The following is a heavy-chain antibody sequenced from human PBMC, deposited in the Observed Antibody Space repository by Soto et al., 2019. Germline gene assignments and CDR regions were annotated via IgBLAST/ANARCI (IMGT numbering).Heavy chain of an antibody. V-gene: IGHV4-61*08. CDR3: ARDFAYFDS. D-gene: IGHD3-3*01. CDR1: GGSFKSGGYS. CDR2: VYHTGRT. Sequence: SETLSLTCTVSGGSFKSGGYSWSWIRQPPGKGLEWIGYVYHTGRTSYNPSLKSRVSISMDTSKNQFSLNLDSVTAADTAVYFCARDFAYFDSWGQGTLVTVSS. J-gene: IGHJ4*02.